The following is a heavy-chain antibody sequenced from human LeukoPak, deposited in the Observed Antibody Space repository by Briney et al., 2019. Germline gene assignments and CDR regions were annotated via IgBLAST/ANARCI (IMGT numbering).Heavy chain of an antibody. CDR1: GYTFSAYY. Sequence: ASVKVSCKSSGYTFSAYYMHWVRQAPGQGVEWMGWINPKSGDTNYAQKFQGRVTVTRDTSISTAYMDLSRLRSDDTAVYYCARGRPLIGDTHDAFDIWGQGTMVIVSS. J-gene: IGHJ3*02. V-gene: IGHV1-2*02. CDR2: INPKSGDT. CDR3: ARGRPLIGDTHDAFDI. D-gene: IGHD2/OR15-2a*01.